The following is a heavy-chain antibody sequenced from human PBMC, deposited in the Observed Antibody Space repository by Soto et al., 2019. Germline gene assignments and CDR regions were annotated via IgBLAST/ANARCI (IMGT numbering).Heavy chain of an antibody. CDR3: ARGSSIAGLYYGMDV. V-gene: IGHV4-39*07. CDR1: GGSISSRGYY. CDR2: IYYSGST. J-gene: IGHJ6*02. D-gene: IGHD6-6*01. Sequence: SETLSLTCTVSGGSISSRGYYWGWIRQPPGKGLEWIGTIYYSGSTYYNPSLKSRVTISVDTSKNQFSLKLSSVTAADTAVYYCARGSSIAGLYYGMDVWGQGTTVT.